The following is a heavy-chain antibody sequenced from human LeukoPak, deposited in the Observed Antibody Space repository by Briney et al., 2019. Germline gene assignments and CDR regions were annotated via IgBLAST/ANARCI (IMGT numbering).Heavy chain of an antibody. CDR2: FDPEDGET. V-gene: IGHV1-24*01. CDR1: GYTLTQLS. Sequence: ASVKVSCKVSGYTLTQLSMHWVRQAPGKGLEWMGGFDPEDGETIHAQKFQGRVTMTEDTSTDTAYMELSSLRSEDTAVYYCATDPVSSATTFDYWGQGTLVTVSS. D-gene: IGHD1-1*01. CDR3: ATDPVSSATTFDY. J-gene: IGHJ4*02.